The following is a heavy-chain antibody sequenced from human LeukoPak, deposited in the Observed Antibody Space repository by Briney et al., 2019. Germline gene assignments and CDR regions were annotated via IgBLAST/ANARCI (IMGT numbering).Heavy chain of an antibody. CDR1: GGSMSSYY. D-gene: IGHD3-10*01. Sequence: PSETLSLTCTVSGGSMSSYYWSWIRQFPGKGLEWVGYISYSGTTNYNPSLKSRVTISLGTSKNRFSLNLTSVTAADTAVYYCARHGSGTSLALYPWGQGTLVTVSS. CDR3: ARHGSGTSLALYP. CDR2: ISYSGTT. J-gene: IGHJ5*02. V-gene: IGHV4-59*08.